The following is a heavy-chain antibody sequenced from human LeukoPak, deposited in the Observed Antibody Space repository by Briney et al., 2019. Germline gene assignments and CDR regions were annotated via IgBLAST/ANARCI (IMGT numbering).Heavy chain of an antibody. CDR3: VKQRITLFGVASDY. J-gene: IGHJ4*02. CDR2: ISYSGGST. D-gene: IGHD3-3*01. V-gene: IGHV3-23*01. Sequence: GGSLRLSCAASGFTFSSYAMSWVRQAPGKGLEWVSGISYSGGSTYSADSVKGRFTISRDNSKNTLYLQMNSLRAEDTAVYYCVKQRITLFGVASDYWGQGTLVTVSS. CDR1: GFTFSSYA.